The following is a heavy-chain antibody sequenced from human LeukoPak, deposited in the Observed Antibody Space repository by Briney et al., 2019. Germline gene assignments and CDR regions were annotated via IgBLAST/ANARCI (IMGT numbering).Heavy chain of an antibody. J-gene: IGHJ4*02. V-gene: IGHV4-39*07. CDR1: GGSISSYY. CDR2: IYYSGST. D-gene: IGHD5-18*01. Sequence: SETLSLTCTVSGGSISSYYWGWIRQPPGKGLEWIGSIYYSGSTYYNPSLKSRVTISVDTSKNQFSLKLSSVTAADTAVYYCAREGDTPLDYWGQGTLVTVSS. CDR3: AREGDTPLDY.